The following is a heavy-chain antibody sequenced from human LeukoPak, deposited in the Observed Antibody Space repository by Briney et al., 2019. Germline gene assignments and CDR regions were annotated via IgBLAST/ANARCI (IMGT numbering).Heavy chain of an antibody. Sequence: PSETLSLTCTVSGSSISSYYWSWIRQPPGKGLEWIGYIYYSGSTNYNPSLKSRVTISVDTSKNQFSLKLSSVTAADTAVYYCARDRIVYYYDSSGSERGAFDIWGQGTMVTVSS. CDR1: GSSISSYY. CDR3: ARDRIVYYYDSSGSERGAFDI. V-gene: IGHV4-59*12. D-gene: IGHD3-22*01. J-gene: IGHJ3*02. CDR2: IYYSGST.